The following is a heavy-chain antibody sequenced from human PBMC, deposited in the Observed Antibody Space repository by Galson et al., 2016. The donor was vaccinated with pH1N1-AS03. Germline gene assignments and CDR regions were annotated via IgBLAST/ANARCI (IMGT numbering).Heavy chain of an antibody. D-gene: IGHD3-10*01. CDR3: ARGDYFGSGTYKPYYAMDV. CDR1: GYTFTEYY. V-gene: IGHV1-2*02. Sequence: SVKVSCKASGYTFTEYYMYWVRQAPGRGLEWMGWINPNSGGTKSAQKFQGRVTMTRDTSINTAYMELSSLRSDDAAVCYCARGDYFGSGTYKPYYAMDVWGQGTTVTVSS. J-gene: IGHJ6*02. CDR2: INPNSGGT.